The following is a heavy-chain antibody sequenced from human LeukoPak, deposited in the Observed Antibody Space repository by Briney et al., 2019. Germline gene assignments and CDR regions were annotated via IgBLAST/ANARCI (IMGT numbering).Heavy chain of an antibody. CDR2: INPNSGGT. V-gene: IGHV1-2*02. D-gene: IGHD2-21*02. CDR1: GYTFTGYY. J-gene: IGHJ3*02. Sequence: ASVKVSSKASGYTFTGYYMHWVRQAPGQGLEWMGWINPNSGGTNYAQKFQGRVTMTRDTSISTAYMELSTLRSDDTAVYYCASERAYCSGDCSPKKGDAFDIWGQGTMATVSS. CDR3: ASERAYCSGDCSPKKGDAFDI.